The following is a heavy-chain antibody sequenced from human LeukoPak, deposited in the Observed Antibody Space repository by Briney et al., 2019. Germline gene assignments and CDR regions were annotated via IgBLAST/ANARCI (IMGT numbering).Heavy chain of an antibody. V-gene: IGHV4-39*01. D-gene: IGHD3-16*01. CDR2: LYYSGST. J-gene: IGHJ3*02. Sequence: SETLSLTCTVSGGSIRSSSYYWGWIRQPPGKGLEWIGSLYYSGSTYYNPSLKSRVTISVGSSKNQFSLKLSSVTAADTAVYYCARHPPYVPQPHAFDIWGQGTMVTVSS. CDR1: GGSIRSSSYY. CDR3: ARHPPYVPQPHAFDI.